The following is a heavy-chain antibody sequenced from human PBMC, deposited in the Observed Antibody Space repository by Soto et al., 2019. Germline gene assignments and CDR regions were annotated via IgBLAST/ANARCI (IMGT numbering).Heavy chain of an antibody. Sequence: EVQLVESGGGLVKPGGSLRLSCAASGFTFSSYSMNWVRQAPGKGLEWVSVIYSGGSTYYADSVKGRFTISRDNSKNTLYLQMNSLRAEDTAVYYCARDLVRGDYYYGMDVWGQGTTVTVSS. CDR2: IYSGGST. V-gene: IGHV3-66*01. D-gene: IGHD3-10*01. J-gene: IGHJ6*02. CDR3: ARDLVRGDYYYGMDV. CDR1: GFTFSSYS.